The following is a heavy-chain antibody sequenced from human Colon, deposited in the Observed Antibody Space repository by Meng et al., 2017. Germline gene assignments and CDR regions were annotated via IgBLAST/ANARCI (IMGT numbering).Heavy chain of an antibody. V-gene: IGHV4-4*03. CDR2: IDDYGRT. D-gene: IGHD1-14*01. CDR1: GGPFTSCSF. Sequence: HGQLQESGPGLVKPQGPLSLTCTVSGGPFTSCSFWGWVRQPPGQGLEWIGEIDDYGRTNYTPSLMSRVTISIDKSKSQFSLDLSSVIAADTAVYYCCGGIAGTGRPLYFDYWGQGTLVTVSS. CDR3: CGGIAGTGRPLYFDY. J-gene: IGHJ4*02.